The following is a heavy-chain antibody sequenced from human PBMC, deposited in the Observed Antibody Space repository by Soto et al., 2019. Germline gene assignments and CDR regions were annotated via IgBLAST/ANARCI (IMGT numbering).Heavy chain of an antibody. CDR1: DGSISSDGYS. V-gene: IGHV4-30-2*01. J-gene: IGHJ4*02. D-gene: IGHD5-18*01. CDR3: ARVGHRYGTYYFDY. Sequence: SETLSLTCAVSDGSISSDGYSWSWIRQPPGKGLEWIGFIYHSGYTYYNPSLKSRVTISVDRSKTQFSLKLSSVTAADTAVYYCARVGHRYGTYYFDYWGQGTLVTVSS. CDR2: IYHSGYT.